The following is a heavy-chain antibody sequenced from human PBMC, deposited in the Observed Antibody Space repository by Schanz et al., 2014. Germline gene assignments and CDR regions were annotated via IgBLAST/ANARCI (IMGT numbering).Heavy chain of an antibody. CDR2: IWFDGNNK. CDR1: GFTFSSYG. Sequence: LVESGGGVVQPGRSLRLSCAASGFTFSSYGMHWVRQVPGKGLEWVAVIWFDGNNKFYADSVKGRFTVSRDNSKNTVYLQMNSLRAEDTAVYYCAKEESPPSLVDYWGQGTLVTVSS. V-gene: IGHV3-33*06. J-gene: IGHJ4*02. CDR3: AKEESPPSLVDY.